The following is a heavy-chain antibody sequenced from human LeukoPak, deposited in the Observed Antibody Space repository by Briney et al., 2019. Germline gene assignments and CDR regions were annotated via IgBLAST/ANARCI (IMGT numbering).Heavy chain of an antibody. D-gene: IGHD5-12*01. J-gene: IGHJ4*02. Sequence: SETLSLTCAVYGGSFSGYYWSWIRQPPGKGLEWIGEINNSGSTNYNPSLKSRVTISVDKSKNQFSLNLSSVTAADTAVYYCARGGWWLRSRLGNFDYWGQGTLVTVSP. CDR1: GGSFSGYY. V-gene: IGHV4-34*01. CDR3: ARGGWWLRSRLGNFDY. CDR2: INNSGST.